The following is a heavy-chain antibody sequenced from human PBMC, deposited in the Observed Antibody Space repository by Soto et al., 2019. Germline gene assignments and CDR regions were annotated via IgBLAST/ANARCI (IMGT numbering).Heavy chain of an antibody. V-gene: IGHV4-30-4*01. CDR2: IYYSGST. J-gene: IGHJ4*02. D-gene: IGHD5-12*01. CDR3: ASEGRSVATTNFDY. Sequence: SETLSLTCTVSGGSISSGDYYWSWIRQPPGKGLEWIGYIYYSGSTYYNRSLKSRVTISVDTSKNQFYLKLSSVTAADTAAYYCASEGRSVATTNFDYWGQGTLVTVSS. CDR1: GGSISSGDYY.